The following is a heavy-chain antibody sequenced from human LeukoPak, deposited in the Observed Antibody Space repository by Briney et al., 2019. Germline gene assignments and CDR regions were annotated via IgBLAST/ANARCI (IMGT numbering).Heavy chain of an antibody. CDR1: GYTFTSYY. J-gene: IGHJ4*02. Sequence: ASVKVSCKASGYTFTSYYMHWVRQAPGQGLEWMGIINPSGGSTSYAQKFQGRVTMTRDTSTSTVYMELSSLRSEDTAVYYCARDYYDSSGYPSRNPGRFDYWGQGALVTVSS. CDR2: INPSGGST. CDR3: ARDYYDSSGYPSRNPGRFDY. D-gene: IGHD3-22*01. V-gene: IGHV1-46*01.